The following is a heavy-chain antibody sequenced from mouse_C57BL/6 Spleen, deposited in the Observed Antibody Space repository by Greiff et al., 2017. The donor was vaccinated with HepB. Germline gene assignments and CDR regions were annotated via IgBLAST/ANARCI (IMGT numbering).Heavy chain of an antibody. J-gene: IGHJ2*01. CDR1: GYAFSSYW. V-gene: IGHV1-80*01. D-gene: IGHD1-1*01. CDR2: IYPGDGDT. Sequence: QVQLQQSGAELVKPGASVKISCKASGYAFSSYWMNWVKQRPGKGLEWIGQIYPGDGDTNYNGKFKGKATLTADKSSSTAYMQLSSLTSEDSAVYFCAKGVFTTVPYYFDYWGQGTTLTVSS. CDR3: AKGVFTTVPYYFDY.